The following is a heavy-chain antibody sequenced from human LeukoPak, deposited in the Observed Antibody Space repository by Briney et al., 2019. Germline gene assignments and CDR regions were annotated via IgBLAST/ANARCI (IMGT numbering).Heavy chain of an antibody. CDR3: ARQYGDNSGSLDH. V-gene: IGHV1-18*01. J-gene: IGHJ4*02. CDR1: GYTFFTYG. CDR2: ISTYNGNT. Sequence: GASVEVSCKASGYTFFTYGVTWVRQAPGQGLEWMGWISTYNGNTIAQKFQGRVTLTTDTSTSTAYMELRSLKSDDTAVYYCARQYGDNSGSLDHRGQGTPVTVSS. D-gene: IGHD4-23*01.